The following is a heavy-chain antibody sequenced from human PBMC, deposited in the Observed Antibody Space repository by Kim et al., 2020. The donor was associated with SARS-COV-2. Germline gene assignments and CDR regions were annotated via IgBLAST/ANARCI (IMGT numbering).Heavy chain of an antibody. V-gene: IGHV3-30-3*01. D-gene: IGHD6-6*01. CDR3: AGDQYPRSSSGAIDY. J-gene: IGHJ4*02. CDR2: ISYDGGNK. CDR1: GFIFSNFA. Sequence: GGSLRLSCAASGFIFSNFAMYWVRQTPGRGLEWMATISYDGGNKYYADSVKGRLTISRDNSKNTLFLQMNSLRTEDAALYFCAGDQYPRSSSGAIDYWGRETLVTVSS.